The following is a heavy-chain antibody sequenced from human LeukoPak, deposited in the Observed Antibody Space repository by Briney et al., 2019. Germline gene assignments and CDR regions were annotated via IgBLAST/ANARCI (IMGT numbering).Heavy chain of an antibody. CDR3: AKGTVTGYFPQYYFDY. Sequence: PGGSLRLSCAASGFTFSSYAMSWVRQAPGKGLEGVSAISGSGGSTYYADSVKGRFTISRDNSKNTLYLQMNSLRAEDTAVYYCAKGTVTGYFPQYYFDYWGQGTLVTVSS. CDR1: GFTFSSYA. CDR2: ISGSGGST. J-gene: IGHJ4*02. V-gene: IGHV3-23*01. D-gene: IGHD3-9*01.